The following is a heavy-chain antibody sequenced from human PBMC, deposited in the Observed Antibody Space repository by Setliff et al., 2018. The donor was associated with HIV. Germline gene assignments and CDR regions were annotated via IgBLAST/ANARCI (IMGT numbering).Heavy chain of an antibody. D-gene: IGHD5-12*01. Sequence: GGSLRLSCAASGFSISGHWMAWVRQGPDKGLEWVANTKPDATSKNYGDSVKGRFAISRENAQNSLSLQMNGLTDEDTAVYYCARWVYDSGSGYFIDYWGQGTLVTVSS. CDR2: TKPDATSK. CDR1: GFSISGHW. CDR3: ARWVYDSGSGYFIDY. J-gene: IGHJ4*02. V-gene: IGHV3-7*03.